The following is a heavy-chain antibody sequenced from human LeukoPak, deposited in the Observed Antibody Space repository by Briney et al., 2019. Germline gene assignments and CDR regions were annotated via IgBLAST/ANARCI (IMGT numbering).Heavy chain of an antibody. J-gene: IGHJ4*02. CDR2: IYPGDSDT. V-gene: IGHV5-51*01. CDR1: GYSFTSCW. D-gene: IGHD1-26*01. CDR3: ARESGSYYRVFDY. Sequence: GESLRVSCKGSGYSFTSCWISWVRQMPGKGLEWMGIIYPGDSDTRYSPSFQGQVTISADKSISTAYLQWSSLKASDTAMYYCARESGSYYRVFDYWGQGTLVTVSS.